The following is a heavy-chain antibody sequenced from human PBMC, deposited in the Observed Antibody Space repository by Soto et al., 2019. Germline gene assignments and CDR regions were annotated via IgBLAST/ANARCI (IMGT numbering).Heavy chain of an antibody. D-gene: IGHD1-1*01. V-gene: IGHV1-18*01. CDR3: ARGRYGDY. CDR1: GYAFTTYG. CDR2: ISAHNGNT. Sequence: QVHLVQSGAEVKKPGASVKVSCKGSGYAFTTYGITWVRQAPGQGLEWMGWISAHNGNTNYAQKLQGRVTVTRDTSPSTAYMELRSLRSDDTAVDYGARGRYGDYWGQGALVTVSS. J-gene: IGHJ4*02.